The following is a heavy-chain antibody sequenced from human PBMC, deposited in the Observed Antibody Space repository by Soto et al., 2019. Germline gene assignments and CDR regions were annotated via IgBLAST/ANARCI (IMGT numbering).Heavy chain of an antibody. Sequence: QVQLVESGGGVVQPGRSLRLSCATSGFTFSSYGMHWVRQGPGKGLEWVAVIWYDGTNKYYADSVNGRFTISRDDSKNTLYLQKSILGAKDTAVYYCARGAMTAVTTWGDWYFDLWGRGSLVTVSS. CDR1: GFTFSSYG. CDR2: IWYDGTNK. J-gene: IGHJ2*01. V-gene: IGHV3-33*01. D-gene: IGHD4-17*01. CDR3: ARGAMTAVTTWGDWYFDL.